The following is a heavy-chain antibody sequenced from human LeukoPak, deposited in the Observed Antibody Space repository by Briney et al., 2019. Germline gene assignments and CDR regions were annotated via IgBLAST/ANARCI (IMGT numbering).Heavy chain of an antibody. Sequence: GRSLRLSCAASGFTFDDYAMHWVRQAPGKGLEWVSGISWNSGSIGYADSVKGRFTISRDNSKNTLYLQMNSLRAEDTAVYYCAKGQKSTPPASEEYYFDYWGQGTLVTVSS. D-gene: IGHD2-15*01. CDR3: AKGQKSTPPASEEYYFDY. CDR2: ISWNSGSI. V-gene: IGHV3-9*01. CDR1: GFTFDDYA. J-gene: IGHJ4*02.